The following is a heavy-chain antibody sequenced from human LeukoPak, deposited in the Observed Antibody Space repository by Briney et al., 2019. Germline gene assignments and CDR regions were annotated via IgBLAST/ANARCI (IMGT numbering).Heavy chain of an antibody. CDR2: ISSSGSTI. D-gene: IGHD1-1*01. V-gene: IGHV3-48*04. CDR3: ARRKSWNADYYYGMDV. CDR1: GFTFSSYA. J-gene: IGHJ6*02. Sequence: PGGSLRLSCAASGFTFSSYAMSWVRQAPGKGLEWVSYISSSGSTIYYADSVKGRFTISRDNAKNSLYLQMNSLRAEDTAVYYCARRKSWNADYYYGMDVWGQGTTVTVSS.